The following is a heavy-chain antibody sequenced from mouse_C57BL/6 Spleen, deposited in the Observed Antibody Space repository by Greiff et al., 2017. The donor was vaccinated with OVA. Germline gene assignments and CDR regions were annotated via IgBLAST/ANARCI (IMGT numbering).Heavy chain of an antibody. Sequence: EVQLQESGPGLVKPSQSLSLTCSVTGYSITSGYYWNWIRQFPGNKLEWMGYISYDGSNNYNPSLKNRISITRDTSKNQFFLKLNSVTTEDTATYYCAREEDYLNENYFDYWGQGTTLTVSS. J-gene: IGHJ2*01. V-gene: IGHV3-6*01. CDR1: GYSITSGYY. CDR3: AREEDYLNENYFDY. D-gene: IGHD1-1*02. CDR2: ISYDGSN.